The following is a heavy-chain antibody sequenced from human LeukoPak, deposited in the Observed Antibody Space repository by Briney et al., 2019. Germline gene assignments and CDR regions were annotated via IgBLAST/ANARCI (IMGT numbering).Heavy chain of an antibody. Sequence: PGGSLRLSCAASGFTFSSYWMSWVRQAPGKGLEWVANIKQDGSEKYYVDSVRGRFTISRDNAKKSLYLQMNSLRVEDTAVYYCARDAEVGTLFGVLSRYIWFDPWGQGALVTVSS. D-gene: IGHD3-3*01. CDR1: GFTFSSYW. J-gene: IGHJ5*02. CDR2: IKQDGSEK. V-gene: IGHV3-7*01. CDR3: ARDAEVGTLFGVLSRYIWFDP.